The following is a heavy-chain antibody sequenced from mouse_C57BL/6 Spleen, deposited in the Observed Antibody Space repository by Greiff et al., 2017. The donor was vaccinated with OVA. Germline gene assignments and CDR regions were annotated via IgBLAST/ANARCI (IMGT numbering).Heavy chain of an antibody. CDR1: GYTFTSYW. CDR3: ARIYDGYYGDY. V-gene: IGHV1-50*01. Sequence: QVQLQQPGAELVKPGASVKLSCKASGYTFTSYWMQWVKQRPGQGLEWIGEIDPSDSYTNYNQKFKGKATLTVDTSSSTAYMQLSSLTSEESAGYYCARIYDGYYGDYWGQGTTLTVSS. J-gene: IGHJ2*01. CDR2: IDPSDSYT. D-gene: IGHD2-3*01.